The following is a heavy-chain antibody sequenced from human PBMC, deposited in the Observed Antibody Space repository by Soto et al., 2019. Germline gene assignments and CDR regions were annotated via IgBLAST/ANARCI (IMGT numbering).Heavy chain of an antibody. Sequence: ASVKVSCKASGYTFTSYGISWVRQAPGQGLEWMGWISAYNGNTNYAQKLQGRVTMTTDTSTSTAYMELRSLRSDDTAVYYCARDSECSGSCWGNHYYYFGMDVWGQGTTVTVYS. J-gene: IGHJ6*02. D-gene: IGHD1-26*01. CDR2: ISAYNGNT. CDR1: GYTFTSYG. CDR3: ARDSECSGSCWGNHYYYFGMDV. V-gene: IGHV1-18*04.